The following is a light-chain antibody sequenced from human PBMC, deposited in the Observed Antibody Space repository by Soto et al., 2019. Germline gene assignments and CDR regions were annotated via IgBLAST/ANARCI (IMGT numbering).Light chain of an antibody. Sequence: QSALTQPASVSGSPGQSITISCTGTSSDVGSYNLVSWYQQHPGKAPKLMIYEGGKRPSGVSDRFSGSKSGNTASLTISGLQAEDEADYYCCTYAGGTTWVFGGGTKVTV. CDR1: SSDVGSYNL. CDR3: CTYAGGTTWV. J-gene: IGLJ3*02. CDR2: EGG. V-gene: IGLV2-23*01.